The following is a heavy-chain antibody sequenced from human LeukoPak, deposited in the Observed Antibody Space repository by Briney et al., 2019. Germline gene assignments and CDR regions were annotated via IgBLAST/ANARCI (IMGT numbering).Heavy chain of an antibody. CDR3: TRNSGWYGLS. V-gene: IGHV3-23*01. J-gene: IGHJ1*01. CDR2: IDYDGGSG. CDR1: GFTLSSYE. Sequence: GGSLRLSCTVSGFTLSSYEMSWIRQAPGKGLEWVSSIDYDGGSGHYADSVKGRFTISRGNSNNTLLLHLNSLRGEDTAVYYCTRNSGWYGLSWGQGTLVTVSS. D-gene: IGHD6-19*01.